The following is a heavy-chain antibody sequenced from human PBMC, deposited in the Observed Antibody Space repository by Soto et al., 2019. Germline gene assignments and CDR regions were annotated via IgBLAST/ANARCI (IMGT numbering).Heavy chain of an antibody. CDR3: ARDDDKSGYDYFDP. CDR2: IDPKSGDT. J-gene: IGHJ5*02. D-gene: IGHD3-22*01. Sequence: ASVKVSGKASEYSFTGHYLHWVRQAPGQGLEWMGWIDPKSGDTKYAPKFQDRVTMTRDTSISRAYMDLSSLRYDDTAVYYCARDDDKSGYDYFDPWGQGTLVTVSS. CDR1: EYSFTGHY. V-gene: IGHV1-2*02.